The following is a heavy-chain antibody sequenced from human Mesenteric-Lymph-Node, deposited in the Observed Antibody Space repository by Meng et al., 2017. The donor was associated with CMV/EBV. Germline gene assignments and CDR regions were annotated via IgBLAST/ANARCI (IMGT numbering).Heavy chain of an antibody. CDR3: TTDSVVVPAARHYYYYYGMDV. J-gene: IGHJ6*02. CDR1: GFTFSNVW. CDR2: IKSKTDGGTT. V-gene: IGHV3-15*01. D-gene: IGHD2-2*01. Sequence: GGSLRPSCAVAGFTFSNVWMSWVRQAPGKGLEWVGRIKSKTDGGTTDYAAPVKGRFTISRDDSKNTLYLQMNSLKTEDTAVYYCTTDSVVVPAARHYYYYYGMDVWGQGTTVTVSS.